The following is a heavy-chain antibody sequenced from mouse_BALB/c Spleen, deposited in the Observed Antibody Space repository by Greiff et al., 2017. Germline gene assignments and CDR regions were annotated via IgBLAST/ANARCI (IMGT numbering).Heavy chain of an antibody. J-gene: IGHJ3*01. CDR3: TRDGGNPWFAY. V-gene: IGHV5-6-4*01. CDR2: ISSGGSYT. Sequence: EVQVVESGGGLVKPGGSLKLSCAASGFTFSSYTMSWVRQTPEKRLEWVATISSGGSYTYYPDSVKGRFTISRDNAKNTLYLQMSSLKSEDTAMYYCTRDGGNPWFAYWGQGTLVTVSA. CDR1: GFTFSSYT. D-gene: IGHD1-1*02.